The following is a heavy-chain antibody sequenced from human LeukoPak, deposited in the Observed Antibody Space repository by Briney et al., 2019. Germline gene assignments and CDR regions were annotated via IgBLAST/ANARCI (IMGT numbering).Heavy chain of an antibody. CDR1: GYTFTGYY. J-gene: IGHJ6*03. CDR2: INPSGGST. CDR3: ARVFRGITMVRGSPPSYYYYMDV. Sequence: ASVKVSCKASGYTFTGYYMHWVRQAPGQGLEWMGIINPSGGSTSYAQKFQGRVTMTRDTSTSTVYMELSSLRSEDTAVYYCARVFRGITMVRGSPPSYYYYMDVWGKGTTVTISS. D-gene: IGHD3-10*01. V-gene: IGHV1-46*01.